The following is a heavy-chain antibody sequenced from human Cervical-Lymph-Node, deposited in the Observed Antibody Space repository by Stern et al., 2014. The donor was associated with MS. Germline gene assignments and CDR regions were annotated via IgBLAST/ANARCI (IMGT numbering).Heavy chain of an antibody. Sequence: VQLEESGGGVVQPGRSLRLSCAASGFPFSNFAMHWVRQAPGKGLEWVALISYDGTNKYYADAVKGRFTSSRDNSKNTLYLQMNSLRTEDTAVFYCAGGYCTGGFCFYGMDVWGQGTTVTVS. CDR3: AGGYCTGGFCFYGMDV. V-gene: IGHV3-30*03. CDR1: GFPFSNFA. CDR2: ISYDGTNK. D-gene: IGHD2-8*02. J-gene: IGHJ6*02.